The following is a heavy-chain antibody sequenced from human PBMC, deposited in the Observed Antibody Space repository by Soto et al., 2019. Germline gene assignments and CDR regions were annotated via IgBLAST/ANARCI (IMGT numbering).Heavy chain of an antibody. CDR3: VKDSLGGMTPVFMPGPD. V-gene: IGHV3-30*18. CDR2: ISNDARNI. J-gene: IGHJ4*02. CDR1: GLTFSTYG. Sequence: VHLVESGGGVVQPGRSLRLSCAASGLTFSTYGFHWVRQAPGKGLEWVAVISNDARNIHYAESVKGRFTISRDNSKNTLDLQKNSLRPNDTAVYYCVKDSLGGMTPVFMPGPDWGQGTLVTVSS. D-gene: IGHD2-2*01.